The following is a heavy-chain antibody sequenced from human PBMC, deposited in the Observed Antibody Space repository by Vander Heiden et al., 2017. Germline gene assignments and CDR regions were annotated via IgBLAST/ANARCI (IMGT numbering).Heavy chain of an antibody. CDR1: VFNFDDHA. CDR2: ISWNSGNI. J-gene: IGHJ6*02. CDR3: VKDMGATVSHWGMDV. D-gene: IGHD1-26*01. V-gene: IGHV3-9*01. Sequence: EGQLVEPGGGLVRPGRSLRLSCAASVFNFDDHAMHRVRQPPGTGLGRVSGISWNSGNIGYADYVKGRFTIARDNAKNSLYLQMNSLRAEDTALYYCVKDMGATVSHWGMDVWGQGTTVTVSS.